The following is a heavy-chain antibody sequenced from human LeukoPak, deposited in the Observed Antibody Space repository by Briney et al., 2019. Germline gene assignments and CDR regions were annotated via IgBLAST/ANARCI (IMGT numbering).Heavy chain of an antibody. J-gene: IGHJ4*02. D-gene: IGHD2-2*02. V-gene: IGHV3-49*04. CDR2: IRSKAYGGTT. Sequence: GGSLRLSCTASGFTFGDYAMSWVRQAPGKGLEWVGFIRSKAYGGTTEYAASVKGRFTISRDDSKSIAYLQMNSLRTEDTAVYYCTRDQVPAAILHTPDYWGQGTLVTVSS. CDR3: TRDQVPAAILHTPDY. CDR1: GFTFGDYA.